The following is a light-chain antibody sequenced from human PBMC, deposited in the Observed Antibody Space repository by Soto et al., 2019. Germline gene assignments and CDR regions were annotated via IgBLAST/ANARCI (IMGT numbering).Light chain of an antibody. J-gene: IGKJ5*01. Sequence: EIVMTQSPATLFVSPGDRAILSCRAGQGVTTNFAWYQQKSGQSPRLLIYDVSHRATGVPARFSGSGSGTEFSLTISNLRPDDFATYYCQHYHSFSITFGQGTRLENK. V-gene: IGKV3-15*01. CDR3: QHYHSFSIT. CDR1: QGVTTN. CDR2: DVS.